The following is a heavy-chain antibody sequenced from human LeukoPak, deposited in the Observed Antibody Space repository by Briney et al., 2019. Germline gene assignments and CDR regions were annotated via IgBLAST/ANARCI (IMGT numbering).Heavy chain of an antibody. CDR2: ISYDGSNK. Sequence: PGSSLRLSCAATGFTFSSFSMHWVRQAPGKGLEWVAVISYDGSNKYYADSVKGRFTISRDNSKNTLYLQMNSLRAEDTAVYYCATPPGATGDPRGDYFDYWGQGTLVTVSS. J-gene: IGHJ4*02. CDR3: ATPPGATGDPRGDYFDY. CDR1: GFTFSSFS. D-gene: IGHD1-26*01. V-gene: IGHV3-30*03.